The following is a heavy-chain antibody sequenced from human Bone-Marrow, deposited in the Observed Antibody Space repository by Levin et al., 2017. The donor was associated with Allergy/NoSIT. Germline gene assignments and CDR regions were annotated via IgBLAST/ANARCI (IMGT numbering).Heavy chain of an antibody. CDR3: ARANYHILTGWVFDV. CDR1: GGSISSDSYS. J-gene: IGHJ6*02. Sequence: SSQTLSLTCAVSGGSISSDSYSWSWIRQPPGKGLEWIAYIYDTGSAYYSPSLKSRVTISINRSKNQFSLKLSSVTAADTAVYYCARANYHILTGWVFDVWGQGTTVTVSS. D-gene: IGHD3-9*01. V-gene: IGHV4-30-2*01. CDR2: IYDTGSA.